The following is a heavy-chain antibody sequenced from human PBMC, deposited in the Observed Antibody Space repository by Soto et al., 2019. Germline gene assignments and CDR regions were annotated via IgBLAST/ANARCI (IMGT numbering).Heavy chain of an antibody. D-gene: IGHD1-26*01. CDR2: IIPIFGTA. Sequence: QVQLVQSGAEVKKPGSSVKVSCKASGGTFSSYAISWVRQAPGQGLEWMGGIIPIFGTANYAQKFQGRVTITADESTSTAYMELSSLRSEDTAVYYYARGGVGAAQNYDAFDIWGQGTMVTVSS. CDR1: GGTFSSYA. J-gene: IGHJ3*02. V-gene: IGHV1-69*01. CDR3: ARGGVGAAQNYDAFDI.